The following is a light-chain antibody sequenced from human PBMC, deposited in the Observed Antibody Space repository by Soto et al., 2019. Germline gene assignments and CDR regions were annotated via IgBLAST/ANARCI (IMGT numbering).Light chain of an antibody. V-gene: IGKV2-28*01. CDR2: LGS. J-gene: IGKJ4*01. CDR1: QSLLHTNGYNY. CDR3: MQVLQTPPT. Sequence: DIVMTQSPLSLPVTPGEPASISCRSSQSLLHTNGYNYLDWYLQKPGQSPQLLIYLGSNRASGVPDRFSGSGSGTEFTLKISRVEAEDVGVYYCMQVLQTPPTFGGGTKVEIK.